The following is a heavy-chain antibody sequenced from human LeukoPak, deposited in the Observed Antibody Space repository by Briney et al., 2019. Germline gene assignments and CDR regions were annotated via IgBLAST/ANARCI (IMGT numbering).Heavy chain of an antibody. CDR1: GFTLSNYW. CDR2: IKPDVSVI. D-gene: IGHD1-26*01. V-gene: IGHV3-7*04. Sequence: VGCLRLSCAASGFTLSNYWMAWVCEAPGRGVEWVASIKPDVSVIYYGDSVKGRFTLSRDNTKNSLYLQMNSLRAEDTAVYYCARSGWDPWLWGQGTLVTVSS. J-gene: IGHJ4*02. CDR3: ARSGWDPWL.